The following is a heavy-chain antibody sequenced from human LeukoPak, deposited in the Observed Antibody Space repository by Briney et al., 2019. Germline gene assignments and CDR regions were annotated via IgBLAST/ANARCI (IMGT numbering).Heavy chain of an antibody. V-gene: IGHV1-69*04. Sequence: SVKVSCKASGGTFSSYAISWVRQAPGQGIEWMGRIIPIFGIANYAQKFQGRVTITADKSTSTAYMELSSLRSEDTAVYYCARDRYNWNDDPNWFDPWGQGTLVTVSS. CDR3: ARDRYNWNDDPNWFDP. J-gene: IGHJ5*02. CDR2: IIPIFGIA. D-gene: IGHD1-20*01. CDR1: GGTFSSYA.